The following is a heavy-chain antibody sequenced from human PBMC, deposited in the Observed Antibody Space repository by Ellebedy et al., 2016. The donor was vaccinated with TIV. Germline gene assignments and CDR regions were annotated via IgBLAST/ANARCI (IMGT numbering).Heavy chain of an antibody. CDR1: GGTFXXYA. V-gene: IGHV1-69*04. CDR3: GRGRGYASTGRVYYVYY. D-gene: IGHD2-15*01. Sequence: AASVKVSCKASGGTFXXYAISSVRHPPGQGLDWKGRIIPILGKPNYAQTFQGRVTITADKSTSTAYMELSSLRSEDTAVYYCGRGRGYASTGRVYYVYYWGQGSIVTVSS. J-gene: IGHJ4*02. CDR2: IIPILGKP.